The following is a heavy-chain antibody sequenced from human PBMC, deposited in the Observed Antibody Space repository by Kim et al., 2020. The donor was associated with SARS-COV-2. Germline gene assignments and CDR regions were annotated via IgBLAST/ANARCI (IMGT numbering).Heavy chain of an antibody. CDR1: GYTFTGYY. V-gene: IGHV1-2*02. Sequence: ASVKVSCKASGYTFTGYYMHWVRQAPGQGLEWMGWINPNSGGTNYAQKFQGRVTMTRDTSISTAYMELSRLRSDDTAVYYCARDFSITIFGVVPKRTRGFVNYWGQRTLVTVSS. D-gene: IGHD3-3*01. CDR3: ARDFSITIFGVVPKRTRGFVNY. J-gene: IGHJ4*02. CDR2: INPNSGGT.